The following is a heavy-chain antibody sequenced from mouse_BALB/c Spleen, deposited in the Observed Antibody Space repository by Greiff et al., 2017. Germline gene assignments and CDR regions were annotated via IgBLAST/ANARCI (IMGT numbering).Heavy chain of an antibody. D-gene: IGHD1-1*01. J-gene: IGHJ3*01. CDR3: ASTYGSSAWFAY. CDR2: IHPSDSET. V-gene: IGHV1-74*01. CDR1: GYSFTSYW. Sequence: QVQLQQPGAELVRPGASVKLSCKASGYSFTSYWMNWVKQRPGQGLEWIGMIHPSDSETRLNQKFKDKATLNVDKSSNTAYMQLSSLTSEDSAVYYCASTYGSSAWFAYWGQGTLVTVSA.